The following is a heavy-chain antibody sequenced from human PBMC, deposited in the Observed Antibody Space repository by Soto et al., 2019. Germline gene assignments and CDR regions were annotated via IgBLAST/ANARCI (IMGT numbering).Heavy chain of an antibody. CDR1: GGSISSSSYY. Sequence: SETLSLTCTVSGGSISSSSYYWGWIRQPPGKGLEWIGSIYYSGSTYYNPSLKSRVTISVDTSKNQFSLKLSSVTAADTAVYYCARQALLRFLEWLPDWFDPWGQGTLVTVSS. CDR3: ARQALLRFLEWLPDWFDP. CDR2: IYYSGST. J-gene: IGHJ5*02. V-gene: IGHV4-39*01. D-gene: IGHD3-3*01.